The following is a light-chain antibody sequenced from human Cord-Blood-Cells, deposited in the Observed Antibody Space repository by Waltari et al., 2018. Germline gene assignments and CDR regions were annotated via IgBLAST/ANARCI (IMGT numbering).Light chain of an antibody. J-gene: IGLJ1*01. CDR1: SSDVGRHNY. CDR2: EVS. CDR3: SSYTSSSTL. Sequence: QSALTQPASVSGSPGQSITLSCPRTSSDVGRHNYASWYQQHPGKAPKLMIYEVSNRPSGVSNRFSGSKSGNTASLTISGLQAEDEADYYCSSYTSSSTLFGTGTKVTVL. V-gene: IGLV2-14*01.